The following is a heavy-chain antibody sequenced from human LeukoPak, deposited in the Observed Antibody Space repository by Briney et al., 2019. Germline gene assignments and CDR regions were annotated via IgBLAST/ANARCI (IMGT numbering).Heavy chain of an antibody. CDR1: GGSISSSSYY. J-gene: IGHJ4*02. CDR3: ARGHCSGGSCYSRRTRLDY. CDR2: IYYSGST. D-gene: IGHD2-15*01. Sequence: PSETLSLTCTVSGGSISSSSYYWGWIRQPPGKGLEWIGSIYYSGSTYYNPSLKSRVTISVDTSKNQFSLKLSSVTAADTAVYYCARGHCSGGSCYSRRTRLDYWGQGTLVTVSS. V-gene: IGHV4-39*07.